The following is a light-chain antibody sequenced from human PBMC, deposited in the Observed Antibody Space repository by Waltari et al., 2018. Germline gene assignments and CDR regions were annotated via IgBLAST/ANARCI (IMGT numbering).Light chain of an antibody. J-gene: IGKJ4*01. V-gene: IGKV3-11*01. CDR2: DTA. CDR1: QNVGRY. CDR3: QQRKNWPLT. Sequence: EIVLTQSPATLSLSPGERVTLSCRATQNVGRYLAWYQQKSGQAPRLLIYDTANRATDIPARFSGSGSGTDFPLTISSLEPEDFAVYYCQQRKNWPLTFGGGTRVEIK.